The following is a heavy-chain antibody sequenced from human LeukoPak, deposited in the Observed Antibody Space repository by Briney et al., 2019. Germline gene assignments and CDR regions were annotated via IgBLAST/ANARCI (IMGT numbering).Heavy chain of an antibody. J-gene: IGHJ3*01. CDR2: IYYSGST. CDR3: ARDLPFDV. V-gene: IGHV4-59*01. Sequence: SETLSLTCTVSGGSISNYYWSWIRQPPGKGLEWIGYIYYSGSTNYNPSLKSRVTISLDTSKNQFSLKLSSVTAADTAVYFCARDLPFDVWGQGTMVTVSS. CDR1: GGSISNYY.